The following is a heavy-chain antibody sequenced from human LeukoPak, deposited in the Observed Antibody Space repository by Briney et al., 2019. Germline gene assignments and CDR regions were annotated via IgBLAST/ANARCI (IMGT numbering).Heavy chain of an antibody. CDR1: GYTFTGYY. CDR2: INPSGGST. J-gene: IGHJ4*02. CDR3: ARDRAGIVGADY. D-gene: IGHD1-26*01. Sequence: ASVKVSCKASGYTFTGYYMHWVRQAPGQGLEWMGIINPSGGSTSYAQKFQGRVTMTRDMSTSTVYMELSSLRSEDTAVYYCARDRAGIVGADYWGQGTLVTVSS. V-gene: IGHV1-46*01.